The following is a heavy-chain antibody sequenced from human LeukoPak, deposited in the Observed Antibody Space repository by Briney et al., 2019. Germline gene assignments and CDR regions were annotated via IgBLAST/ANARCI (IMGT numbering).Heavy chain of an antibody. D-gene: IGHD2-2*01. V-gene: IGHV3-9*03. CDR3: AKDIRGEPAAIFDY. Sequence: GGSLRLSCAASGFTFDDYAMHWVRQAPGKGLEWVSGISWNSGSIGYADSVKGRFTISRDNAKNSLYLQMNSLRAEDMALYYCAKDIRGEPAAIFDYWGQGTLVTVSS. J-gene: IGHJ4*02. CDR1: GFTFDDYA. CDR2: ISWNSGSI.